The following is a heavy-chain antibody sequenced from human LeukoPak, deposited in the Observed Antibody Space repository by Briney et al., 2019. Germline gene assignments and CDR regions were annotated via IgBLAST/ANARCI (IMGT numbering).Heavy chain of an antibody. J-gene: IGHJ4*02. V-gene: IGHV3-21*01. CDR1: GFTFGSYS. CDR3: ARAPDFVVVPASDY. Sequence: GGSLRLSCAASGFTFGSYSMNWVRQAPGKGLEWVSSISTSSSYKYYVDSIKGRFTISRDNAKDSLYLEMNSLRVEDTAVYFCARAPDFVVVPASDYWGQGTLVTVSS. CDR2: ISTSSSYK. D-gene: IGHD2-2*01.